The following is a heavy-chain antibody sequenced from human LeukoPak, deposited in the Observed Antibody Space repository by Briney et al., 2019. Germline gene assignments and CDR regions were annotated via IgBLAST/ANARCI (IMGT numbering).Heavy chain of an antibody. CDR1: GDSIGSGRSY. J-gene: IGHJ6*03. V-gene: IGHV4-31*03. CDR2: IASSGGT. D-gene: IGHD4-17*01. Sequence: SETLSLTCTVSGDSIGSGRSYWTWIRQRPGKGLEWIGYIASSGGTYYNASLKSRLSMSLDTSKSQFSLRLRSVTAADTGVYYCARERGTVAFYYMDVWGTGTTVAVSS. CDR3: ARERGTVAFYYMDV.